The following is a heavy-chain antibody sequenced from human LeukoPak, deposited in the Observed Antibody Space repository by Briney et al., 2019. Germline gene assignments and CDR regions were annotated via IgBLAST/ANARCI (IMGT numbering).Heavy chain of an antibody. CDR1: GFTFSSYG. J-gene: IGHJ3*02. CDR2: IRYDGSNK. Sequence: GGSLRLSCAASGFTFSSYGMHWVRQAPGKGLEWVAFIRYDGSNKYYADSVKGRFTISRENAKNSLYLQMNSLRAGDTAVYYCARAPIYYDSSGPRLGNAFDIWGQGTMVTVSS. CDR3: ARAPIYYDSSGPRLGNAFDI. D-gene: IGHD3-22*01. V-gene: IGHV3-30*02.